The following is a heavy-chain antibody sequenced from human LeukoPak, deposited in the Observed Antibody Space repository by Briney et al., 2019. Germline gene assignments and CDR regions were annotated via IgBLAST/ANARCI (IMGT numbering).Heavy chain of an antibody. Sequence: GGSLRLSCAASGFTFSSYWMHWVRQAPGKGLVWVSRINSDGSSTSYADSVKGRFTISRDNTKNTLYLQMNSLRAEDTAVYYCARVPWGGYYYYYYYMDVWGKGTTVTVSS. CDR2: INSDGSST. J-gene: IGHJ6*03. CDR1: GFTFSSYW. CDR3: ARVPWGGYYYYYYYMDV. D-gene: IGHD3-16*01. V-gene: IGHV3-74*01.